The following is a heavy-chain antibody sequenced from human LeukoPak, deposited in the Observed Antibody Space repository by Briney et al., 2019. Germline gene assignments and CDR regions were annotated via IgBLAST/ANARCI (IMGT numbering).Heavy chain of an antibody. V-gene: IGHV5-51*01. CDR3: ARRNPLTQDAFDI. D-gene: IGHD2-21*02. J-gene: IGHJ3*02. Sequence: GESLKISCKGSGYSFTSYWIGWVRQIPGKGLEWMGIIYPGDSDTTYSPSFQGQVTISADKSITTAYLQWSSLKASDTAMYYCARRNPLTQDAFDIWGQGTVVTVSS. CDR1: GYSFTSYW. CDR2: IYPGDSDT.